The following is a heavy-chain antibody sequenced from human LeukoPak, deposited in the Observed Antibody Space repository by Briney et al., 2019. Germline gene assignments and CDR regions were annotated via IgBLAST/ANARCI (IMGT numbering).Heavy chain of an antibody. V-gene: IGHV1-2*02. J-gene: IGHJ3*02. D-gene: IGHD3-10*01. CDR1: GYTFTGYY. CDR3: ARRITMVRESGNDAFDI. CDR2: INPNSGGT. Sequence: ASVKVSCKASGYTFTGYYMHWVRQAPGQGLEWMGWINPNSGGTNYAQKLQGRVTMTTDTSTSTAYMELRSLRSDDTAVYYCARRITMVRESGNDAFDIWGQGTMVTVSS.